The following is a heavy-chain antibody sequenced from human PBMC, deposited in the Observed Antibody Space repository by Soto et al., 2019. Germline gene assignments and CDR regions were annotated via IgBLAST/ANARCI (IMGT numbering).Heavy chain of an antibody. V-gene: IGHV2-70*01. CDR1: GFSLSTSGMC. J-gene: IGHJ6*02. CDR2: IDWDDEK. D-gene: IGHD3-3*01. CDR3: ARGDTIFVNYDIDV. Sequence: SGHTLVNPTHTLTLTCTFSGFSLSTSGMCVSWIRQPPGKALEWLALIDWDDEKYYSTSLKTRLTISKDTSKNQVVITMTNMDPVDTATYYCARGDTIFVNYDIDVWGQGTTVTVSS.